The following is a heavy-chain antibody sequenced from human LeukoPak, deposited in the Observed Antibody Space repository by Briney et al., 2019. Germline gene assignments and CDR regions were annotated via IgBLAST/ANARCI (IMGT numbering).Heavy chain of an antibody. J-gene: IGHJ2*01. CDR1: GFTFGTYG. CDR3: ARELVSLGTGYFDL. Sequence: PGGSLRLSCEASGFTFGTYGMTWVRQAPGKGLEWVSGITGSSTWTYYADSVRGRFTNSRDNSKNTLHLQMNNLTADDTAIYYCARELVSLGTGYFDLWGRGTLVTVSS. V-gene: IGHV3-23*01. D-gene: IGHD7-27*01. CDR2: ITGSSTWT.